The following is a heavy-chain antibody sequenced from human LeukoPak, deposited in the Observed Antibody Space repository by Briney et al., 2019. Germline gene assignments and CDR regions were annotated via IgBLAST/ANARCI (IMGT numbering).Heavy chain of an antibody. CDR1: GYTFTGYY. V-gene: IGHV1-8*03. Sequence: ASVKVSCKASGYTFTGYYMHWVRQATGQGLEWMGWMTPNSGHSGYAQKFQGRVTFTRNTSISTAYMELSNLRSEDTAVYYCAIWSGYYPVDAFDVWGQGTVVTVSS. CDR2: MTPNSGHS. D-gene: IGHD3-3*01. CDR3: AIWSGYYPVDAFDV. J-gene: IGHJ3*01.